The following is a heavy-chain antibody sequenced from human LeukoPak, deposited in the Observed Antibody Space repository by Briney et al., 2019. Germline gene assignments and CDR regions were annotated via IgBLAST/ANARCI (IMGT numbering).Heavy chain of an antibody. D-gene: IGHD3-3*01. J-gene: IGHJ3*02. CDR3: ARLARITIFGVVTWGAFDI. V-gene: IGHV4-59*01. Sequence: PSETLSLTCTVSGGSISSYYWSWIRQPPGKGLEWIGYIYYSGSTNYNPSLKSRVTISVDTSKNQFSLKLSSVTAADTAVYYCARLARITIFGVVTWGAFDIWGQGTVVTVSS. CDR2: IYYSGST. CDR1: GGSISSYY.